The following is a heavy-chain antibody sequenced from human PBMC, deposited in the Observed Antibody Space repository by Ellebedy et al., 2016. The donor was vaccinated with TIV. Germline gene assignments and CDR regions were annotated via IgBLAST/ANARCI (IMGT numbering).Heavy chain of an antibody. J-gene: IGHJ4*02. CDR1: GFTFTSSA. V-gene: IGHV1-58*01. Sequence: ASVKVSCKASGFTFTSSAVQWVRQARGQRLEWIGWIVVGSGNTNYAQKFQGRVTMTRDTSTSTVYMELRSLRSEDTAMYYCARDLGGNSGSFDSWGQGTLITVSS. CDR2: IVVGSGNT. D-gene: IGHD4-23*01. CDR3: ARDLGGNSGSFDS.